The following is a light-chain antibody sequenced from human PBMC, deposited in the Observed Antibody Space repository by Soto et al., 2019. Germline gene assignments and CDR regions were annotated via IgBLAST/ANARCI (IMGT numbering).Light chain of an antibody. Sequence: DVVMTQSPHSLPVTLGQPASISCKSSQSLVYSDGDTYLSWFQQRPGQSPRRLIYKVSSRDSGVPDRFSGSGSGTDFTLKISRVEAVDVGVYYCMQGTHWPLTFGGGTKVDIK. CDR3: MQGTHWPLT. CDR2: KVS. CDR1: QSLVYSDGDTY. V-gene: IGKV2-30*01. J-gene: IGKJ4*01.